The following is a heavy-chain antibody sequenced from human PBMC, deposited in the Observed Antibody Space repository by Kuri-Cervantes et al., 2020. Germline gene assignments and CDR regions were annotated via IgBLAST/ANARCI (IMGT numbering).Heavy chain of an antibody. CDR2: INSDGSST. Sequence: GGSRRLSCAASGFTFSSYWMHRARQAPGKGLVWVSRINSDGSSTSYADSVEGRFTISRNNAKNTLYLQMNSLRAEDTAVYYCMSGYLFDYWGQGTLVTVSS. D-gene: IGHD3-3*01. CDR3: MSGYLFDY. V-gene: IGHV3-74*01. CDR1: GFTFSSYW. J-gene: IGHJ4*02.